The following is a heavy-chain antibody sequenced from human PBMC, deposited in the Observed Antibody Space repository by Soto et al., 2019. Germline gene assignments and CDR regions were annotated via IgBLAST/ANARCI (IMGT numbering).Heavy chain of an antibody. CDR2: IYYSGNT. D-gene: IGHD6-6*01. CDR1: GGSISSSSYY. CDR3: ARDRSNSPDYFAD. J-gene: IGHJ4*02. V-gene: IGHV4-39*07. Sequence: SETLSLTCTVSGGSISSSSYYWGWIRQPPGKGLEWIGNIYYSGNTYYNPSLTSRVTISVDTSKKQFSLNLNSVTAADTAVYYCARDRSNSPDYFADWGQGTLVTVSS.